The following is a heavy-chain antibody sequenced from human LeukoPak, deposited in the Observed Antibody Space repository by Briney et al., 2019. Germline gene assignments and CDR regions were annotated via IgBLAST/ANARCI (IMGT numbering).Heavy chain of an antibody. Sequence: SETLSLTCTVSGGSISSYYWSWIRQPAGKGLEWIGRIYISDSTNYNPSLKSRVTISVDTSKNQFSLNLSSVTAADTAVYYCARGRLGDSFDYWGQGILVTVSS. D-gene: IGHD3-16*01. V-gene: IGHV4-4*07. CDR1: GGSISSYY. CDR2: IYISDST. J-gene: IGHJ4*02. CDR3: ARGRLGDSFDY.